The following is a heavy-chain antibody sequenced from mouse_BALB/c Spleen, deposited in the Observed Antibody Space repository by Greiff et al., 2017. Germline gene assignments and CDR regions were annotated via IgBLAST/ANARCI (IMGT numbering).Heavy chain of an antibody. D-gene: IGHD2-1*01. CDR1: GFTFSNYW. V-gene: IGHV6-6*02. J-gene: IGHJ4*01. Sequence: EVKVEESGGGLVQPGGSMKLSCVASGFTFSNYWMNWVRQSPEKGLEWVAEIRLKSNNYATHYAESVKGRFTISRDDSKSSVYLQMNNLIAEDTGIYYCTRIYYGNFYAMDYWGQGTSVTVSS. CDR3: TRIYYGNFYAMDY. CDR2: IRLKSNNYAT.